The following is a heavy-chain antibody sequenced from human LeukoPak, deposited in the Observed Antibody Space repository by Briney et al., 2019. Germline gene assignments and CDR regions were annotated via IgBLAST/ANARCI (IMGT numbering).Heavy chain of an antibody. V-gene: IGHV4-38-2*02. Sequence: SETLSLTCTVSGYSISSGYFWGWVRQSPEKGLEWIATIHHSGATYYNPSLESRVNIAIDTSKNQVSLRLTSVTAADTAVYYCAREAGYSSGKDAFDIWGQGTMVTVSS. CDR2: IHHSGAT. CDR3: AREAGYSSGKDAFDI. J-gene: IGHJ3*02. D-gene: IGHD6-19*01. CDR1: GYSISSGYF.